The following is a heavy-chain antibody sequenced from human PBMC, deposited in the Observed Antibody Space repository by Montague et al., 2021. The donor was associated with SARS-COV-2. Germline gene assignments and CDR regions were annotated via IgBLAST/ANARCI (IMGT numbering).Heavy chain of an antibody. J-gene: IGHJ3*02. Sequence: SETLSLTCTVSGASVGSSDWGWIRQSPGKGLEWIGYFNRVGSTDYNHYLKSRATISRDTSKNQFYLKVRSVTAADTAVYYCARETMTAVAFDIWGQGTMVTVSS. CDR2: FNRVGST. D-gene: IGHD2-2*01. V-gene: IGHV4-59*02. CDR1: GASVGSSD. CDR3: ARETMTAVAFDI.